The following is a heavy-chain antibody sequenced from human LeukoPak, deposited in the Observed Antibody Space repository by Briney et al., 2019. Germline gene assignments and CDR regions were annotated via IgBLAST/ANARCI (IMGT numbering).Heavy chain of an antibody. CDR1: GFTVSSNY. D-gene: IGHD4-17*01. J-gene: IGHJ6*03. V-gene: IGHV3-15*01. CDR2: IKSKTDGGTT. Sequence: PGGSLRLSCAASGFTVSSNYMSWVRQAPGKGLKWVGRIKSKTDGGTTDHAAPVKGRFTISRDDSKNTLYLQMNSLKTEDTAVYYCITEYWVTTSSDSYYYMAVWGNGTTVTVSS. CDR3: ITEYWVTTSSDSYYYMAV.